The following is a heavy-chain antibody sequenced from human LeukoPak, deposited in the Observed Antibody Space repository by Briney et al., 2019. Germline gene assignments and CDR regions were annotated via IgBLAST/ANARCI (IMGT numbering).Heavy chain of an antibody. V-gene: IGHV4-59*01. CDR1: GGSISSYY. CDR2: IYYSGST. CDR3: ARAEYQLLYGMDV. Sequence: PSETLSLTCTVSGGSISSYYWSWIRQPAGKGLEWIGYIYYSGSTNYNPSLKSRVTISVDTSKNQFSLKLSSVTAADTAVYYCARAEYQLLYGMDVWGKGTTVTVSS. J-gene: IGHJ6*04. D-gene: IGHD2-2*01.